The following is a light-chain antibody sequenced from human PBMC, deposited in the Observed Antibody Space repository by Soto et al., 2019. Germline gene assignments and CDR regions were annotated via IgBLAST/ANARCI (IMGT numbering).Light chain of an antibody. V-gene: IGKV4-1*01. CDR3: QQYFTIPYT. CDR1: HSVFYSPNNKNY. CDR2: WAS. J-gene: IGKJ2*01. Sequence: DTVLIQSPDSLAVSLGERATISCKSSHSVFYSPNNKNYLGWYQQKAGQPPKLLINWASTRESGVPDRFSGSGYGTDFTLTLSSLQPEDVAVYFCQQYFTIPYTFGQGTKLEIK.